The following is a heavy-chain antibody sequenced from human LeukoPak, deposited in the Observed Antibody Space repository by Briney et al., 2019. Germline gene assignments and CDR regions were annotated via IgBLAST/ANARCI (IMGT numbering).Heavy chain of an antibody. CDR2: IIPIFGTA. D-gene: IGHD1-26*01. V-gene: IGHV1-69*05. Sequence: ASVKVSCKASGGTFSSYAIRWVRQAPGQGLEWMGRIIPIFGTANYAQKFQGRVTITTDESTSTAYMELSSLRSEDTAVYYCAREWELLHYFDYWGQGTLVTVSS. J-gene: IGHJ4*02. CDR3: AREWELLHYFDY. CDR1: GGTFSSYA.